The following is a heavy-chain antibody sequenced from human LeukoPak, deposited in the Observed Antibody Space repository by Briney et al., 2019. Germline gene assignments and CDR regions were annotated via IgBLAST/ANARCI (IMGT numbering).Heavy chain of an antibody. D-gene: IGHD6-6*01. J-gene: IGHJ2*01. CDR1: GGSISSGSYY. V-gene: IGHV4-61*02. CDR3: ARGVAARHNWYFDL. Sequence: MASQTLSLTCTVSGGSISSGSYYWSWIRQPAGKGLEWIGRIYTSGSTNYNPSLKSRVTISVDTSKNQFSLKLSSVTAADTAVYYCARGVAARHNWYFDLWGRGTLVTVSS. CDR2: IYTSGST.